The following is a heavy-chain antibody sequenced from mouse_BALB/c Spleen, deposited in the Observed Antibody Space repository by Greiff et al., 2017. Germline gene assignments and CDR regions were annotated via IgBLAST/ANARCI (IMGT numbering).Heavy chain of an antibody. D-gene: IGHD1-1*01. J-gene: IGHJ4*01. Sequence: VKLVESGPDLVAPSQSLSITCTVSGFSLTSYGVHWVRQPPGKGLEWLVVIWSDGSTTYNSALKSRLSISKDNSKSQVFLKMNSLQTDDTAMYYCARNYVGYYAMDYWGQGTSVTVSS. V-gene: IGHV2-6-2*01. CDR3: ARNYVGYYAMDY. CDR2: IWSDGST. CDR1: GFSLTSYG.